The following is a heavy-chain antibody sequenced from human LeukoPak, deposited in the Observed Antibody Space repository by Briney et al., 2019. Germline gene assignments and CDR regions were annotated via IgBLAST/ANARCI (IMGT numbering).Heavy chain of an antibody. CDR1: GFIVSSNY. Sequence: GGSLRLSCAASGFIVSSNYMSWVRQAPGKGLEWVSIIYSGGGTYYADSVKGRFTISRHNSRNTLYLQMNSLRPEDTAVYYCARASTTVVTPGYYFDYWGQGTLVTVSS. J-gene: IGHJ4*02. CDR2: IYSGGGT. D-gene: IGHD4-23*01. CDR3: ARASTTVVTPGYYFDY. V-gene: IGHV3-53*04.